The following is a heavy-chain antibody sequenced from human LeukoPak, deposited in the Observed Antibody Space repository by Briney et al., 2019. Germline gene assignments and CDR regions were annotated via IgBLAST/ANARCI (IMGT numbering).Heavy chain of an antibody. Sequence: EPSETLSLTCTVSGGSISSGDYYWSWIRQPPGKGLEWIGYIYYSGSTYYNPSLKSRVTISVDTSKNQFSLKLSSVTAADTAVYYCATVSYCSGGSCYSDFDYWGQGTLVTVSS. D-gene: IGHD2-15*01. CDR1: GGSISSGDYY. J-gene: IGHJ4*02. CDR2: IYYSGST. CDR3: ATVSYCSGGSCYSDFDY. V-gene: IGHV4-30-4*01.